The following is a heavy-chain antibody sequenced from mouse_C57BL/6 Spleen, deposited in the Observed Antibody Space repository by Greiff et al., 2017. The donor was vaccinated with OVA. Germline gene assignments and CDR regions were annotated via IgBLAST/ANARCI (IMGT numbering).Heavy chain of an antibody. J-gene: IGHJ4*01. CDR3: ASHYGDY. V-gene: IGHV2-2*01. CDR2: IWSGGST. Sequence: QVQLKQSGPGLVQPSQCLSITCTASGFSLTSYGVHWVRQSPGKGLEWLGVIWSGGSTDYYAAFIARLSISKYNAKSQVFFKMNSLQADDTAINYCASHYGDYWGQGASVTVSS. D-gene: IGHD1-1*02. CDR1: GFSLTSYG.